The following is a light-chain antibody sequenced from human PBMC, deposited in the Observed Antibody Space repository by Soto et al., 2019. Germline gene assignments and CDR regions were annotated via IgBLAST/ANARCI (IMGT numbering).Light chain of an antibody. V-gene: IGKV1-33*01. J-gene: IGKJ4*01. Sequence: DIQMTQSPSSLSASVGDRVTITCQASQDIKNYLNWYQQKPGKAPNLLIYDASNLKTGVPSRFSGSGSGTHFTFTISSLQPEDIATYYCQYYDHPPPLSFGGGTKVEIK. CDR2: DAS. CDR3: QYYDHPPPLS. CDR1: QDIKNY.